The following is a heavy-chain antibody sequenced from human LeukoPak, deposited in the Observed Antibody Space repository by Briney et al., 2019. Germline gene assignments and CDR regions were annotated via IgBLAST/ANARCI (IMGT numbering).Heavy chain of an antibody. Sequence: GGSLRFSCAASGFTCSSYWLSWLRQAPGKGLEGVANIKQDGSEKYYVDSVKGRFTISRDNAENSLYLQMNSLRAEDTAVYYCARDLALEWLEDYWGQGTLVTVSS. CDR3: ARDLALEWLEDY. D-gene: IGHD3-3*01. CDR1: GFTCSSYW. V-gene: IGHV3-7*01. CDR2: IKQDGSEK. J-gene: IGHJ4*02.